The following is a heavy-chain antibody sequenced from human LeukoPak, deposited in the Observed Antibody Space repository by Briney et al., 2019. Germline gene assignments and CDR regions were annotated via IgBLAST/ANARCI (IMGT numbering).Heavy chain of an antibody. CDR2: ICGSGGST. CDR1: GFTFCSYA. CDR3: AKITYYDILTGYLVAPYFDY. Sequence: GGSLRLSCAASGFTFCSYAMSWGPEAPGKGLEWVSAICGSGGSTYSADTAKGRFTLSRDNSKSTLYLHMYSVRAEDTAVYYCAKITYYDILTGYLVAPYFDYWGQGTLVTVSS. D-gene: IGHD3-9*01. V-gene: IGHV3-23*01. J-gene: IGHJ4*02.